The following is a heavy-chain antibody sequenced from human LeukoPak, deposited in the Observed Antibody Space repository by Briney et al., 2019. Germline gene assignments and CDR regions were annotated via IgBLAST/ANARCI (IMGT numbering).Heavy chain of an antibody. V-gene: IGHV4-59*08. CDR3: ARSISATRSKFDY. CDR1: GGSISSYY. CDR2: IYYSGST. J-gene: IGHJ4*02. D-gene: IGHD1/OR15-1a*01. Sequence: PSETPSLTCTVSGGSISSYYWSWIRQPPGKGLEWIGYIYYSGSTNYNPSLKSRFTISVDTSKNQFSLKLSSVTAADTAVYYCARSISATRSKFDYWGQGNLVTVSS.